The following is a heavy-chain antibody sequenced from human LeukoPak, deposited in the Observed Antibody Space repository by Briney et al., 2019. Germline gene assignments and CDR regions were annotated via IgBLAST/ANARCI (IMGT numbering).Heavy chain of an antibody. CDR2: IYHSGST. CDR1: GGSISSGGYS. V-gene: IGHV4-30-2*01. D-gene: IGHD3-16*01. CDR3: ARSLGDYDSPEENWFDP. J-gene: IGHJ5*02. Sequence: SQTLSLTCAVSGGSISSGGYSWCWIRQPPGKGLEWIGYIYHSGSTYYNPSLKSRVTISVDRSKNQFSLKLSSVTAADTAVYYCARSLGDYDSPEENWFDPWGQGTLVTVSS.